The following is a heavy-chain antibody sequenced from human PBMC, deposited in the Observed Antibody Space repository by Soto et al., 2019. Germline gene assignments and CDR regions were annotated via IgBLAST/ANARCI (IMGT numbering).Heavy chain of an antibody. CDR2: IKSKANTYAT. D-gene: IGHD2-15*01. V-gene: IGHV3-73*01. J-gene: IGHJ5*02. CDR1: GFTFSGFA. CDR3: TRLKDFCSDGSCYYDP. Sequence: GGSLRLSCAASGFTFSGFAMHWVRQASGKGLEWVGRIKSKANTYATAYAASVKGRFTISRDDSKNTAYLQMNSLRTEDTAVYYCTRLKDFCSDGSCYYDPWGQGTLVTVS.